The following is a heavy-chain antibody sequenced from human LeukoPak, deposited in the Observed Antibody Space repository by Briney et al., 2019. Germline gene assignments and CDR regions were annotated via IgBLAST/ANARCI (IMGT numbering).Heavy chain of an antibody. V-gene: IGHV4-30-4*08. J-gene: IGHJ4*02. CDR2: IYYSGST. Sequence: SQTLSLTCTVSGGSISSGDYYWSWIRQPPGKGLEWIGYIYYSGSTYYNPSLKSRVTISVDTSKNQFSLKLSSVTAADTAVYYFARRNWNYREFDYWGQGTLVTVSS. CDR3: ARRNWNYREFDY. D-gene: IGHD1-7*01. CDR1: GGSISSGDYY.